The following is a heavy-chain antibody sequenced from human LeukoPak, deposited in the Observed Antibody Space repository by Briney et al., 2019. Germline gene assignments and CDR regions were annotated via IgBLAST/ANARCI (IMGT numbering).Heavy chain of an antibody. CDR2: ISSSSSYI. CDR1: GFTFSSYS. Sequence: GGSLRLSCAASGFTFSSYSMNWVRQAPGKGLEWVSSISSSSSYIYYADSVKGRFTISRDNAKNSLYLQMNSLRAEDTAVYYCARSWGGLRIAAVDWGQGTLVTVSS. CDR3: ARSWGGLRIAAVD. D-gene: IGHD6-13*01. V-gene: IGHV3-21*01. J-gene: IGHJ4*02.